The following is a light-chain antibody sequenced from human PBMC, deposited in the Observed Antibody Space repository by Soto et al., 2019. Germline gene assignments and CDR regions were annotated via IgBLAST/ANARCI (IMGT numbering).Light chain of an antibody. Sequence: EIVLTQSPGTLSLSPGERATLSCRASHSVRSTYLAWYQQKPGQPPRLLIYGASSRATGIPDRFSGSGSGTDFTLTISRLEPEDFAVYYCHQYGSSPRTFGQGTKVEIK. J-gene: IGKJ1*01. CDR3: HQYGSSPRT. CDR2: GAS. V-gene: IGKV3-20*01. CDR1: HSVRSTY.